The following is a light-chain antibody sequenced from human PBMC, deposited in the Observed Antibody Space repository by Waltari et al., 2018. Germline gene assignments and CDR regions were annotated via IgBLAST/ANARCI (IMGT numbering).Light chain of an antibody. CDR3: SSYAGNNKYV. V-gene: IGLV2-8*01. CDR2: EVN. CDR1: SSDVGGYNY. J-gene: IGLJ1*01. Sequence: QAALTQPPSASGSPGQSVTISCTGTSSDVGGYNYVSWYQQHPGKAPKLMISEVNKRPSGVPDRFSGSKSGNTASLTVSGLQAEDEADYFCSSYAGNNKYVFGPGTKVTVL.